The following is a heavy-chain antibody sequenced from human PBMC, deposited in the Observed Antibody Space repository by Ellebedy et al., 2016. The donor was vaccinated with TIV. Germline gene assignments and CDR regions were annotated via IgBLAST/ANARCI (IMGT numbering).Heavy chain of an antibody. J-gene: IGHJ3*02. V-gene: IGHV3-30*03. CDR2: ISYDGSNK. CDR1: GFTFSSYG. Sequence: GESLKISCAASGFTFSSYGMHWVRQAPGKGLEWVAVISYDGSNKYYADSVKGRFTISRDNSKNTLYLQMNSLRAEDTAVYYCAREVHAFDIWGQGTMVTVSS. CDR3: AREVHAFDI.